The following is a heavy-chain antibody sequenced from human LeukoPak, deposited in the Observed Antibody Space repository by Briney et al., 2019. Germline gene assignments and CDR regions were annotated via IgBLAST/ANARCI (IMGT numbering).Heavy chain of an antibody. CDR3: ARDLYRIVVVPHYFDY. Sequence: GGSLRLSCAASEFTFNSYWMSWVRQAPGKGLEWVANIKQDGSEKYYVDSVRGRFTISRDNAKNSLYLQMNSLRAEDTAMYYCARDLYRIVVVPHYFDYWGQGTLVTVSS. CDR1: EFTFNSYW. CDR2: IKQDGSEK. V-gene: IGHV3-7*01. J-gene: IGHJ4*02. D-gene: IGHD3-22*01.